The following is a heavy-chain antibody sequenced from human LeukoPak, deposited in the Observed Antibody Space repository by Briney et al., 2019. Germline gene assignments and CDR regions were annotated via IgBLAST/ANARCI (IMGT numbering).Heavy chain of an antibody. CDR1: GVTFSSHS. V-gene: IGHV3-21*01. D-gene: IGHD6-25*01. CDR3: AIDGNIAACDY. Sequence: GGSLRLSCAATGVTFSSHSMNWVRQAPGKGLEWVSSISSSTTYIYYADSVKGRFTISRDNAKNSLNRKMSGLRAEDTAGYYGAIDGNIAACDYWGQGTLVTVSS. J-gene: IGHJ4*02. CDR2: ISSSTTYI.